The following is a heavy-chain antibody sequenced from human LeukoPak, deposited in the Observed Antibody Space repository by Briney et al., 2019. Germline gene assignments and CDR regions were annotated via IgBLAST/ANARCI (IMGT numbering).Heavy chain of an antibody. Sequence: PSETLSLTCTVSGGSISSYYWSWIRQPPGKGLEWIGYIDYSGSTNYNPSLKSRVTISVDTSKNQFSLKLSSVTAADTAVYYCARDRYYYDSSGYYLLDYWGQGTLVTVSS. D-gene: IGHD3-22*01. J-gene: IGHJ4*02. CDR2: IDYSGST. CDR3: ARDRYYYDSSGYYLLDY. CDR1: GGSISSYY. V-gene: IGHV4-59*12.